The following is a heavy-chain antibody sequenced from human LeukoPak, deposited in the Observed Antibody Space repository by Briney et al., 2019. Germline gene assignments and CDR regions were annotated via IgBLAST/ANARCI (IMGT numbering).Heavy chain of an antibody. V-gene: IGHV3-30*02. J-gene: IGHJ6*03. CDR3: AKFGGDTYYYYYMDV. CDR1: GFTFSSYA. CDR2: IRYDGSNK. D-gene: IGHD2-21*02. Sequence: GGSLRLSCAASGFTFSSYAMHWVRQAPGKGLEWVAFIRYDGSNKYYADSVKGRFTISRDNSKNTLYLQMNSLRAEDTAVYYCAKFGGDTYYYYYMDVWGKGTTVTISS.